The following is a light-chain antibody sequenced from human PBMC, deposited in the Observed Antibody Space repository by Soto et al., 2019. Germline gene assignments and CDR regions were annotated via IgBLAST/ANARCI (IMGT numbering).Light chain of an antibody. V-gene: IGKV1-27*01. Sequence: DIQMTQSPSSLSASLGDRVTITCRASQGIGVYLAWFQQKPGNVPKLLIYAASTLQSGVPSRFSGXGXXXDXTLTISSLQPEDVATYYCQKYNSAPLTFGGGTKVEIK. CDR2: AAS. CDR3: QKYNSAPLT. CDR1: QGIGVY. J-gene: IGKJ4*01.